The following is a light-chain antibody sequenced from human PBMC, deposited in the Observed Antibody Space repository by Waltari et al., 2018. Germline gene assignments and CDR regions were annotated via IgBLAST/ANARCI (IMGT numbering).Light chain of an antibody. V-gene: IGLV2-14*01. CDR2: EVS. CDR3: SSYTSSSTQVV. J-gene: IGLJ2*01. Sequence: QSALTQPASVSGSPGQSITISCTGTSSDVGGYNYVSCYQQHPGKAPKLIIYEVSNRPSGVSNRFSGSKSGNTASLTISGLQAEDEADYYCSSYTSSSTQVVFGGGTKLTVL. CDR1: SSDVGGYNY.